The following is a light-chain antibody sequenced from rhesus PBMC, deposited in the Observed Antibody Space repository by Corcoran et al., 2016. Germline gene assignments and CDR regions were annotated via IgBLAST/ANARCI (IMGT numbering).Light chain of an antibody. CDR2: KAS. Sequence: DIQMTQSPSSLSASVGDKVTITCRASQGISSWLAWYQQKPGKAPKLLIFKASNLQGGVPSRFSGSGSGTDFTLTISSLQPEDFATYYCLQYTRSPYSFGQGTKVEIK. CDR3: LQYTRSPYS. CDR1: QGISSW. J-gene: IGKJ2*01. V-gene: IGKV1-22*01.